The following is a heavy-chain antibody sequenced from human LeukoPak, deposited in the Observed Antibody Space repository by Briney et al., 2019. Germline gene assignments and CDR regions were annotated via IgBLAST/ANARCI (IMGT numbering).Heavy chain of an antibody. CDR1: GGSIASGNYY. CDR2: CHASRGT. J-gene: IGHJ4*01. CDR3: ARGHYDIFTGYYTYYFDY. Sequence: SETLSLTCTVSGGSIASGNYYWNWIRQPAGKGLEWIGRCHASRGTNYSPSLRSRVTISVDASQSQFSLKLTAVTAADTAVYYCARGHYDIFTGYYTYYFDYWGHGTLVTVSS. V-gene: IGHV4-61*02. D-gene: IGHD3-9*01.